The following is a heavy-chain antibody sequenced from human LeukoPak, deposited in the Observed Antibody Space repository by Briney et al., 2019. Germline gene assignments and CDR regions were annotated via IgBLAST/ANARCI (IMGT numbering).Heavy chain of an antibody. D-gene: IGHD3-22*01. CDR3: AKDRIYDSSGGGFDY. V-gene: IGHV3-21*04. J-gene: IGHJ4*02. Sequence: GGSLRLSCAASGFTFSSYSMNWVRQAPGKGLEWVSSISSSSSYIYYADSVKGRFTISRDNAKNSLYLQMNSLRAEDTALYYCAKDRIYDSSGGGFDYWGQGTLVTVSS. CDR1: GFTFSSYS. CDR2: ISSSSSYI.